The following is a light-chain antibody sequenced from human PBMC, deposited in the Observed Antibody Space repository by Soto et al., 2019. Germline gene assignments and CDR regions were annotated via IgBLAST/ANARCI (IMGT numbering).Light chain of an antibody. CDR3: MQGTHWHLT. V-gene: IGKV2-30*02. Sequence: DVVMTQSPLSLPVTLGQPASISCRSSQSLVHSDGNTYLNWFQQRPGQTPRRLINTVSKRDSGVPDRFSGSGSRNVFTLKINRVEAEDVGVYYCMQGTHWHLTFGQGTKVEIK. CDR2: TVS. CDR1: QSLVHSDGNTY. J-gene: IGKJ1*01.